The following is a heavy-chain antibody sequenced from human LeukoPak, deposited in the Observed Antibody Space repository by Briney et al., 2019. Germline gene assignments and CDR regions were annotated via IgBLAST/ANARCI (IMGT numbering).Heavy chain of an antibody. J-gene: IGHJ4*02. CDR3: AKDSILRRGSGNYFDS. V-gene: IGHV3-48*03. D-gene: IGHD3-10*01. CDR1: GFTFSSYE. CDR2: ISSSGSTI. Sequence: PGGSLRLSCAASGFTFSSYEMNWVRQAPGKGLEWVSYISSSGSTIYYADSVKGRFTISRDNAKNSLYLQMNSLRVEDTAVYYCAKDSILRRGSGNYFDSWGQGTLVTVSS.